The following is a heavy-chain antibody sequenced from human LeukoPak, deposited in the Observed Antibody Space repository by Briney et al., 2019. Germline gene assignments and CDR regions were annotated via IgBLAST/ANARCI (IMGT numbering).Heavy chain of an antibody. V-gene: IGHV1-18*01. CDR1: GYTFTSYG. J-gene: IGHJ3*02. CDR2: ISANNGNT. CDR3: ARHGVSSTSCYECLYAFDI. D-gene: IGHD2-2*01. Sequence: WASVKVSCKASGYTFTSYGISWVRQAPGQGLEWMGWISANNGNTNYAQKLQGRVTMTTDTSTSTAYMELRSLRSDDTAVYYCARHGVSSTSCYECLYAFDIWGQGTMVTVSS.